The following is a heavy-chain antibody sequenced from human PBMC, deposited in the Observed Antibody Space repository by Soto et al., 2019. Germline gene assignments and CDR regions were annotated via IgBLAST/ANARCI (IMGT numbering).Heavy chain of an antibody. CDR3: TTEDLWTYSGSFVGYYGMDV. J-gene: IGHJ6*02. V-gene: IGHV3-15*01. CDR2: IKSKTDGGTT. D-gene: IGHD1-26*01. Sequence: VGSLRLSCAASGFTFSNAWMSWVRQAPGKGREWVGRIKSKTDGGTTDYAAPVKGRFTISRDDSKNTLYLQMNSLKTEDTAVYYCTTEDLWTYSGSFVGYYGMDVWGQGTTVTVSS. CDR1: GFTFSNAW.